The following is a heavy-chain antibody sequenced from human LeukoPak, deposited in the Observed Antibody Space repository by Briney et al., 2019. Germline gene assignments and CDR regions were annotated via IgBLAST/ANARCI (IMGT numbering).Heavy chain of an antibody. CDR3: ARYGSGSSWFDP. Sequence: SETLSLTCTVSGGSISSGGYYWSWIRQHPGKGPEWIGYIYYSGSTYYNPSLKSRVTISVDTSKNQFSLKLSSVTAADTAVYYCARYGSGSSWFDPWGQGTLVTVSS. CDR2: IYYSGST. J-gene: IGHJ5*02. CDR1: GGSISSGGYY. V-gene: IGHV4-31*03. D-gene: IGHD3-10*01.